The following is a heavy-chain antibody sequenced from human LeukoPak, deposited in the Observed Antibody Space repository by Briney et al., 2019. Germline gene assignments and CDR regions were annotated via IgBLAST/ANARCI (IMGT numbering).Heavy chain of an antibody. V-gene: IGHV4-30-4*07. D-gene: IGHD4-17*01. J-gene: IGHJ4*02. CDR3: ARGENDYGDYNY. CDR2: IYDSGST. CDR1: GGSISSGGYS. Sequence: PSETLSLTCAVSGGSISSGGYSWSWIRQPPGKGLEWIGYIYDSGSTYYSPSLKSRVTISVDTSKNQFSLKLRSVTAADTAVYYCARGENDYGDYNYWGQGTLVTVSS.